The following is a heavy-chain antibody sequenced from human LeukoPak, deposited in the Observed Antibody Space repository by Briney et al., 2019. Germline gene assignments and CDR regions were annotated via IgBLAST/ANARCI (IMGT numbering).Heavy chain of an antibody. CDR1: GFYVGLYY. J-gene: IGHJ3*02. CDR3: ARAHLLNALDI. V-gene: IGHV3-66*01. CDR2: LYSGGIT. Sequence: GGSLRLSCEATGFYVGLYYMNWVRQFPGKGLEWLSILYSGGITFYADSVRGRFTISRDESTNTVFLEMRDLRVNDSGIYFCARAHLLNALDIWGQGTPLSVSS. D-gene: IGHD3-3*02.